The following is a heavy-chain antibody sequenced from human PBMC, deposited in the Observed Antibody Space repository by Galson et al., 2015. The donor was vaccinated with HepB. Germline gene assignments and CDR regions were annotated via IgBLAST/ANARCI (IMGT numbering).Heavy chain of an antibody. D-gene: IGHD6-6*01. J-gene: IGHJ4*02. CDR1: GFTFSSYA. CDR3: AKQTVWLVQEVLLDS. V-gene: IGHV3-23*01. CDR2: ISGGSTTT. Sequence: SLRLSCAASGFTFSSYAMAWVRQAPGQGLEWVSSISGGSTTTKYRDSVKGRFTISRDNSNNTLYLQMNNLRAEDTAVYFCAKQTVWLVQEVLLDSWGQGALVTVSS.